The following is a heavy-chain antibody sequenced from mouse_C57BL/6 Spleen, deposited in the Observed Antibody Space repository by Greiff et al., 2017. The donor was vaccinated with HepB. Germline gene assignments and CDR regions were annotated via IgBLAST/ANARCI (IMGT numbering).Heavy chain of an antibody. V-gene: IGHV1-59*01. D-gene: IGHD2-1*01. Sequence: QVQLQQPGAELVRPGTSVKLSCKASGYTFTSYWMHWVKQRPGQGLEWIGVIDPSDSYTNYNQKFKGKATLTVDTSSSTAYMQLSSLTSEDSAVYYCARTVYYGNYGYFDVWGTGTTVTVSS. J-gene: IGHJ1*03. CDR3: ARTVYYGNYGYFDV. CDR1: GYTFTSYW. CDR2: IDPSDSYT.